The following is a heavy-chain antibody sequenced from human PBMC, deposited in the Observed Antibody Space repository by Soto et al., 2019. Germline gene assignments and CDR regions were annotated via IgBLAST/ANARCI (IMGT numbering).Heavy chain of an antibody. V-gene: IGHV4-34*01. D-gene: IGHD1-26*01. CDR2: INHSGST. CDR3: ARTPRATSRQPKLVYYGMDV. J-gene: IGHJ6*02. Sequence: QMQLQQWGAGLLKPSETLSLTCAVYGGSFSGYYWSWIRQPPGKGLEWIGEINHSGSTNYNPSLKSRVTTSVDTSTNQFSLTLSSVTAADTAVYYCARTPRATSRQPKLVYYGMDVWGQGTTVTVSS. CDR1: GGSFSGYY.